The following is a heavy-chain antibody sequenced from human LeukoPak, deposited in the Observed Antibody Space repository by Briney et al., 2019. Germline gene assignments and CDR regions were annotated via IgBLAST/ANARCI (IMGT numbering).Heavy chain of an antibody. J-gene: IGHJ6*03. Sequence: GGSLRLSCAASGFTFSSYSMNWVRQAPGRGLEWVSSISSSSSYIYYADSVKGRFTISRDNAQNSLYLQINSLRAEDTAVYYCARVDVLLWFGDYYYYMDVWGKGTTVTVSS. D-gene: IGHD3-10*01. CDR1: GFTFSSYS. V-gene: IGHV3-21*01. CDR3: ARVDVLLWFGDYYYYMDV. CDR2: ISSSSSYI.